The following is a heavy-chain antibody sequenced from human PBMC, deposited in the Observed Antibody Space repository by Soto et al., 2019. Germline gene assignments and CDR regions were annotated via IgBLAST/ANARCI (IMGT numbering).Heavy chain of an antibody. CDR1: GGSISSGNYY. Sequence: QVQLQESGPGLVKPSQTLSLTCTVSGGSISSGNYYWSGIRQPPGKGLEWIGFMSYSGSTSYNASLKSRVTISVDTSQSQFSLNLSFVTAADTAVYYCATMGTPATGLYYFDNWGQGTLVTVSS. D-gene: IGHD1-7*01. CDR2: MSYSGST. CDR3: ATMGTPATGLYYFDN. V-gene: IGHV4-30-4*01. J-gene: IGHJ4*02.